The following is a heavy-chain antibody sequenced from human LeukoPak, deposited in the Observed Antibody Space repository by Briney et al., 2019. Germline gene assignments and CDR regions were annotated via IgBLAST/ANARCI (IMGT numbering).Heavy chain of an antibody. D-gene: IGHD3-3*01. CDR3: ARVRFLEWLPDAFDI. CDR2: IYYSGST. J-gene: IGHJ3*02. V-gene: IGHV4-59*01. CDR1: GGSISSYY. Sequence: SETLSLTCTVSGGSISSYYWSWIRQPPGKGLEWIGYIYYSGSTNYNPSLKSRVTISVDTSKNQFSLKLSSVTAADTAVYYCARVRFLEWLPDAFDIWGQGKMVTVSS.